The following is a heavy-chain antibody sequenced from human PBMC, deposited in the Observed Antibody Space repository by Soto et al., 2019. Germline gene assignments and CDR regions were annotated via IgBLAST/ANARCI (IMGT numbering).Heavy chain of an antibody. J-gene: IGHJ6*02. D-gene: IGHD3-9*01. CDR1: GFTFSSYS. V-gene: IGHV3-48*02. CDR2: ISSSSSTI. Sequence: GGSLRLSCAASGFTFSSYSMNWVRQAPGKGLEWVSYISSSSSTIYYADSVKGRFTISRDNAKNSLYLQMNSLRDEDTAVYYCARDRDILTGYRSDYYYYGMDVWGQGTTVTVSS. CDR3: ARDRDILTGYRSDYYYYGMDV.